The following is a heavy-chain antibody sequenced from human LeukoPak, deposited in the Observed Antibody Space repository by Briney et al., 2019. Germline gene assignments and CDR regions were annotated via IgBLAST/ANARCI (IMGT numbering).Heavy chain of an antibody. CDR1: GFTFSSYG. CDR3: ARESVTMVRRAFDI. D-gene: IGHD3-10*01. J-gene: IGHJ3*02. V-gene: IGHV3-48*03. Sequence: GGSLRLSCAASGFTFSSYGMNWVRQAPGKGLEWVSYISSSGSTIYYSDSVKGRFTISRDSAKNSLYLQMNSLRAEDTAGYYCARESVTMVRRAFDIWGQGTMVTVSS. CDR2: ISSSGSTI.